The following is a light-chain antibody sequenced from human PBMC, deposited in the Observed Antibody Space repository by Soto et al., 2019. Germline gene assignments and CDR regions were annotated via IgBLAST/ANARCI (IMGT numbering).Light chain of an antibody. Sequence: EIVLTQSPGTLSLSPGERATLSCRASQSVSSSFAWYQQKPGQAPRLLIFGASTRATGTPDRFTGSGSGTDFTLSISRLEPEDFAVYYCQQYGNSPLTFGGGTKVEIK. V-gene: IGKV3-20*01. J-gene: IGKJ4*01. CDR2: GAS. CDR3: QQYGNSPLT. CDR1: QSVSSS.